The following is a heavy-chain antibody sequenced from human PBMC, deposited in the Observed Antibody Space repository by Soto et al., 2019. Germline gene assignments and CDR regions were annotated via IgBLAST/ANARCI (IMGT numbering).Heavy chain of an antibody. CDR3: ARHLAAADL. J-gene: IGHJ4*02. CDR2: INPTGGST. Sequence: QVHLVQSGAEVKKPGASVKVSCKASGYIFINYYIHWVRQAPGHGLEWMAIINPTGGSTNYAQKFQARVTMTIATSTSTVYMELSSLTSEDTAMYYCARHLAAADLWGQGTLVTVSS. D-gene: IGHD2-15*01. CDR1: GYIFINYY. V-gene: IGHV1-46*01.